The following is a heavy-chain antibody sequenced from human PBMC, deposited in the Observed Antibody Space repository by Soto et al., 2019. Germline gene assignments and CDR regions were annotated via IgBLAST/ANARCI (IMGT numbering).Heavy chain of an antibody. Sequence: QAHLVESGGGVVQPGRSLRLSCAASGFTFKLYALHWVRQAPGKGLEWVAVISFDGDKKYYADSVKGRLTISRDNFKNTLYLQMNNLRVEDAALYFCAREDDYGYRYINYGLDVWGQGTTVTVSS. CDR1: GFTFKLYA. V-gene: IGHV3-30-3*01. J-gene: IGHJ6*02. CDR3: AREDDYGYRYINYGLDV. D-gene: IGHD4-17*01. CDR2: ISFDGDKK.